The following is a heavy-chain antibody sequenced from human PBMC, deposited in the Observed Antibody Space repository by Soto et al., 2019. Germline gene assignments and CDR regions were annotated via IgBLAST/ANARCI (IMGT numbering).Heavy chain of an antibody. D-gene: IGHD3-22*01. V-gene: IGHV3-13*04. CDR1: GFTFSSYD. CDR2: IGTAGDT. Sequence: GGSLRLSCSASGFTFSSYDMHWVRQDPGKGLEWVSAIGTAGDTNYAGSVKGRFTISRENAKNSLYLQMNSLRAGDTAIYFCARAIGPTLFDYWGQGTLVTVSS. J-gene: IGHJ4*02. CDR3: ARAIGPTLFDY.